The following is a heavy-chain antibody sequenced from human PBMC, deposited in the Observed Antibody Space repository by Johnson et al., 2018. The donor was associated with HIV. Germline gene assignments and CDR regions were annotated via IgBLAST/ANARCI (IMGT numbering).Heavy chain of an antibody. V-gene: IGHV3-23*04. CDR1: GFSFSSYA. CDR2: ISGRGGSP. CDR3: AKAKHHWAVAALDAFDI. Sequence: VQLVESGGGLVQPGGSLRLSCAASGFSFSSYAMSWVRQAPGKGLAWVSVISGRGGSPFYADSVRGRFTLPRDTSKNPMYLQMNSLRAEDTAVYYCAKAKHHWAVAALDAFDIWGQGTMVTVSS. D-gene: IGHD6-19*01. J-gene: IGHJ3*02.